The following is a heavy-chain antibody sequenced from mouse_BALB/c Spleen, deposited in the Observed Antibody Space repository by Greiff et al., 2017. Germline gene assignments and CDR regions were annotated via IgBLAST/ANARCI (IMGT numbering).Heavy chain of an antibody. CDR2: IYPSDSYT. J-gene: IGHJ2*01. CDR3: TRQLTGTDFDY. Sequence: QVQLQQPGAELVRPGASVKLSCKASGYTFTSYWINCVKQRPGQGLEWIGNIYPSDSYTNYNQKFKDKATLTVDKSSSTAYMQLSSPTSEDSAVYYCTRQLTGTDFDYWGQGTTLTVSS. V-gene: IGHV1-69*02. CDR1: GYTFTSYW. D-gene: IGHD4-1*01.